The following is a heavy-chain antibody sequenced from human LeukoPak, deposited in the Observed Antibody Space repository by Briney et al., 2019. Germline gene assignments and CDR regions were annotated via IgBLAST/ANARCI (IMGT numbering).Heavy chain of an antibody. J-gene: IGHJ4*02. CDR2: ISGSGGGT. V-gene: IGHV3-23*01. CDR1: GITLSNYA. CDR3: ARVIRAAPGKGYFDY. D-gene: IGHD6-13*01. Sequence: GGSLRLSCAVSGITLSNYAMSWVRQAPGKGLEWVAGISGSGGGTHYADSVKGRFTISRDSSKNTLYLQMNSLRAEDTAIYYCARVIRAAPGKGYFDYWGQGTLVTVSS.